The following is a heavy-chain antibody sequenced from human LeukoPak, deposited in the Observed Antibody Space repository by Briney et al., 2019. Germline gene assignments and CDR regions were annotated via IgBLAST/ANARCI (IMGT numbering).Heavy chain of an antibody. Sequence: ASVKVSCKASGYTFTSSYMHWVRQAPGQGLEWMGIINPSGGSTSYAQKFQGRVTMTRDMSTSTVYMELSSLRSEDTAVYYCARRGRVGATFSYWGQGTLVTVSS. CDR2: INPSGGST. CDR3: ARRGRVGATFSY. V-gene: IGHV1-46*01. D-gene: IGHD1-26*01. CDR1: GYTFTSSY. J-gene: IGHJ4*02.